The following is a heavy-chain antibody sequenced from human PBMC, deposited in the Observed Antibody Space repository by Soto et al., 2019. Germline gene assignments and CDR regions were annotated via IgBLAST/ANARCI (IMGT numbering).Heavy chain of an antibody. CDR1: GGSVSSGSFY. J-gene: IGHJ4*02. CDR2: IYYNGDT. Sequence: SETLSLTCTVSGGSVSSGSFYWGWIRQPPGKGLEWIGNIYYNGDTYYNPSLKSRVTISVDTSENQFSLKLSYVTAADTAVYYCAKDMGYTNAWSCDYWGQGTLVTVSS. CDR3: AKDMGYTNAWSCDY. V-gene: IGHV4-39*02. D-gene: IGHD2-2*02.